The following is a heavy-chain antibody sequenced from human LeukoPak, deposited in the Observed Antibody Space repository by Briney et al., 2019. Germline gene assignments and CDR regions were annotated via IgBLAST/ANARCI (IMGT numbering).Heavy chain of an antibody. Sequence: PGGPLRLSCAASGFTFSDYYMSWIRQAPGKGLEWVSYISSSSSYTNYADSVKGRFTISRDNAKNSLYLQMNSLRAEDTAVYYCARGYGSYYAFDYWGQGTLVTVSS. V-gene: IGHV3-11*05. CDR1: GFTFSDYY. D-gene: IGHD1-26*01. CDR2: ISSSSSYT. J-gene: IGHJ4*02. CDR3: ARGYGSYYAFDY.